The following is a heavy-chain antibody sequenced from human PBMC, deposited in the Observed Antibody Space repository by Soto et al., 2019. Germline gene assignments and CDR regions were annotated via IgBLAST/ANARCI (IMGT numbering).Heavy chain of an antibody. D-gene: IGHD3-3*01. V-gene: IGHV3-23*01. CDR3: AMTSRGVGLYYEVDY. J-gene: IGHJ4*01. Sequence: EVQLLESGGGLVQPGGSLRLSCAASGFTFSNYAMSWVRQAPGKGLEWVSGISGSGGRTFYADSVKGRFTISRDNSKNTLYLQMNSLRVDDTAVYYCAMTSRGVGLYYEVDYWGHGTLVTVSS. CDR1: GFTFSNYA. CDR2: ISGSGGRT.